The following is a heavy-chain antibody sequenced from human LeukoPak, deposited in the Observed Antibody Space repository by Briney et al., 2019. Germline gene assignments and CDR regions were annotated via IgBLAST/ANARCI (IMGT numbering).Heavy chain of an antibody. CDR2: IYYSGST. J-gene: IGHJ3*02. CDR1: GGSISSYY. D-gene: IGHD3-22*01. Sequence: SETLSLTCTVSGGSISSYYWSWIRQPPGKGLEWIGYIYYSGSTNYNPSLKSRVTISVDTSKNQFSLKLSSVTAADTAVYYCAREYYYDSSGYRSRAFGIWGQGTMVTVSS. V-gene: IGHV4-59*01. CDR3: AREYYYDSSGYRSRAFGI.